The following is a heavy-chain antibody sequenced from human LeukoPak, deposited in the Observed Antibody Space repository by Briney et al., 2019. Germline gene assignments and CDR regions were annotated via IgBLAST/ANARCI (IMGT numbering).Heavy chain of an antibody. Sequence: GGSLRLSCAASGFTFSDHYMDWVRQAPGKGLEWVGRTRNKANSYTTEYAASVKDRFTISRDDSEKSLYLQMNSLKTEDTAVYYCTSGSYSPNYFDYWGQGTLVTVSS. CDR2: TRNKANSYTT. J-gene: IGHJ4*02. CDR1: GFTFSDHY. V-gene: IGHV3-72*01. D-gene: IGHD1-26*01. CDR3: TSGSYSPNYFDY.